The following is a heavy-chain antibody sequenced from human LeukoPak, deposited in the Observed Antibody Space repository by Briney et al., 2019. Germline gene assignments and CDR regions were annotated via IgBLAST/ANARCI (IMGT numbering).Heavy chain of an antibody. Sequence: GSSVKVSCKASGGTFSSYAISWVRQAPGQGLEWMGGIIPIFGTANYAQKFQGRVTITADESTSTAYMELSSLRSEDTAVYYCARGQDWSGYRRNWFDPWGQGTLVTVSS. CDR1: GGTFSSYA. CDR2: IIPIFGTA. CDR3: ARGQDWSGYRRNWFDP. D-gene: IGHD3-3*01. J-gene: IGHJ5*02. V-gene: IGHV1-69*01.